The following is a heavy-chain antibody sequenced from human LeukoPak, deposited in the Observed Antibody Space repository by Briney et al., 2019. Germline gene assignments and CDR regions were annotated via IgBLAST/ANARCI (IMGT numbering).Heavy chain of an antibody. CDR1: GFSFSDYY. V-gene: IGHV3-11*03. D-gene: IGHD1-1*01. CDR3: GRNAYNWNFNDY. Sequence: GSLRLSCAASGFSFSDYYMSWIRQTPGKGLEWVSYISDDSSYTNYADSVKCRFTISRDNAKTSLYLQMNSLRAEDTAIYYRGRNAYNWNFNDYWGQGTLVTVSS. J-gene: IGHJ4*02. CDR2: ISDDSSYT.